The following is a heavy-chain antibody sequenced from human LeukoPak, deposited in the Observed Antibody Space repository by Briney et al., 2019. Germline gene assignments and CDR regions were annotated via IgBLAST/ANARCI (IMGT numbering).Heavy chain of an antibody. V-gene: IGHV4-34*01. J-gene: IGHJ5*02. CDR2: INHSGST. Sequence: PSETLSLTCAVYGGSYSGYYWSWIRQPPGKGLEWIGEINHSGSTNYNPSLKSRVTISVDTSKNQFSLKLSSVTAADTAVYYCARSYSSGYWFDPWGQGTLVTVSS. CDR3: ARSYSSGYWFDP. D-gene: IGHD6-19*01. CDR1: GGSYSGYY.